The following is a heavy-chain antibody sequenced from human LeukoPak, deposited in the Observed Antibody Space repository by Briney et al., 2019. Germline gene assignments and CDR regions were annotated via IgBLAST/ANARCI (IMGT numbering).Heavy chain of an antibody. V-gene: IGHV1-69*05. D-gene: IGHD5-12*01. J-gene: IGHJ6*03. CDR2: IIPIFGTA. CDR1: GGTFSSYA. Sequence: SVKVSCKASGGTFSSYAISWVRQAPGQGLEWMGGIIPIFGTANYAQKFQGRVTITTDESTSTAYMELSSLRSEDTAVYYCARGPYSGYDPGYYYYYMDVRGKGTTVTVSS. CDR3: ARGPYSGYDPGYYYYYMDV.